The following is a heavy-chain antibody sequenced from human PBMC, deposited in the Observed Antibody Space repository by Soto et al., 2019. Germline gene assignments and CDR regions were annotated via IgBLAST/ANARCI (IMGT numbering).Heavy chain of an antibody. Sequence: PGGSLRLSCAASGFTFSSYAMSWVRQAPGKGLEWVSAISGSGGSTYYADSVKGRFTISRDNSKNTLYLQMNSLRAEDTAVYYCANVRFLEWLSLHYGMDVWGQGTTVTVSS. CDR2: ISGSGGST. D-gene: IGHD3-3*01. J-gene: IGHJ6*02. CDR3: ANVRFLEWLSLHYGMDV. CDR1: GFTFSSYA. V-gene: IGHV3-23*01.